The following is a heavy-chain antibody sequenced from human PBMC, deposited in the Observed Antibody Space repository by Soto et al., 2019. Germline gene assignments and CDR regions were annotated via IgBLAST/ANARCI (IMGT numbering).Heavy chain of an antibody. V-gene: IGHV1-46*01. CDR2: INPSGGST. D-gene: IGHD3-10*01. CDR1: GYTFTSYY. J-gene: IGHJ4*02. CDR3: ARDPAYYYGSGSYRPPGFDY. Sequence: ASVKVSCKASGYTFTSYYMHWVRQAPGQGLEWMGIINPSGGSTSYAQKFQGRVTMTRDTSTSTVYMELSSLRSEDTAVYYCARDPAYYYGSGSYRPPGFDYWGQGTLVTVYS.